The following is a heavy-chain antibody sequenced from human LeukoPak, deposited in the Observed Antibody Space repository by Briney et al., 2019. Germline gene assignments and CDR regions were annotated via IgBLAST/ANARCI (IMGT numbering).Heavy chain of an antibody. CDR3: ARVDGGFWSGYYNQNWFDP. V-gene: IGHV4-34*01. Sequence: SETLSLTCAVYGGSFSGYYWSWIRQPPGKGLEWIGEINHSGSTNYNPSLKSRVTISVDTSKNQFSLKLSSVTAADTAVYYCARVDGGFWSGYYNQNWFDPWGQGTLVTVSS. CDR1: GGSFSGYY. D-gene: IGHD3-3*01. CDR2: INHSGST. J-gene: IGHJ5*02.